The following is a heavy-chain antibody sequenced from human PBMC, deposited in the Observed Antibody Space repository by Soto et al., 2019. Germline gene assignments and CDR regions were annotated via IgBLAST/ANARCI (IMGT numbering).Heavy chain of an antibody. CDR2: IYYSGST. CDR1: GGSISSGGYY. D-gene: IGHD3-22*01. CDR3: ASSHYYDSSGYYTVDY. J-gene: IGHJ4*02. V-gene: IGHV4-31*03. Sequence: PSETQSLTCTVSGGSISSGGYYWSWIRQHPGKGLEWIGYIYYSGSTYYNPSLKSRVTISVDTSKNQFSLKLSSVTAADTAVYYCASSHYYDSSGYYTVDYWGQGTLVTVSS.